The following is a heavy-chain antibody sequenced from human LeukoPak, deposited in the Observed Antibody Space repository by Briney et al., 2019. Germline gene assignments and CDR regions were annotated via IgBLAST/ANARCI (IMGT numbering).Heavy chain of an antibody. J-gene: IGHJ4*02. Sequence: GGSLRLSCAASGFNFNNYGMHWVRQAPGKGPEWVSFIRYDGGEEYYTESVRGRFTISRDNNKDIVYLQMNSLRVEDTAVYYCARDRAGSCSYLFEYWGQGTLVTVSS. D-gene: IGHD2-2*01. CDR1: GFNFNNYG. CDR3: ARDRAGSCSYLFEY. V-gene: IGHV3-30*02. CDR2: IRYDGGEE.